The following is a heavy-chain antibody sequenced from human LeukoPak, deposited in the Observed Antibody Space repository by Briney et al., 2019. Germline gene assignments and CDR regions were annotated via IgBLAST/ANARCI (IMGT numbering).Heavy chain of an antibody. Sequence: SETLSLTCTVSGGSISSSSYYWGWIRQPPGKGLEWIGSIYYSGSTYYNPSLKSRVTISVDTSKNQFSLKLSSVTAADTAVYYCARDPQTYYYDSSGYAFFDYWGQGTLVTVSS. CDR3: ARDPQTYYYDSSGYAFFDY. CDR1: GGSISSSSYY. D-gene: IGHD3-22*01. CDR2: IYYSGST. J-gene: IGHJ4*02. V-gene: IGHV4-39*07.